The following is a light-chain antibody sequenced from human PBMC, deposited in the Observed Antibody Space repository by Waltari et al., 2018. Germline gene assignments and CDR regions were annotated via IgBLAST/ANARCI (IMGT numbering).Light chain of an antibody. J-gene: IGLJ1*01. CDR1: SSDVGGYNY. V-gene: IGLV2-14*01. Sequence: QSALTQPASVSGAPGPSITISCTGTSSDVGGYNYVSWDQQHPGKAPKLMIYDVSKRPSGVSNRFSGSKSGNTASLTISGLQAEDEADYYCSSYTSSSTYVFGTGTKVTVL. CDR3: SSYTSSSTYV. CDR2: DVS.